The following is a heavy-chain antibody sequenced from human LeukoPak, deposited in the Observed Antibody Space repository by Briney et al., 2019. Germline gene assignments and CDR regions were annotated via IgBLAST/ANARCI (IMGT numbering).Heavy chain of an antibody. CDR2: IYTSGST. D-gene: IGHD2-2*01. Sequence: SETLSLTCTVSGGSISSYYWSWIRQPAGKGLEWIGRIYTSGSTNFNPSLKSRVSISVDTSKNQFSLTLRSTIAADTAVYYCARGQVPAARGYNWFDPWGQGTLVTVSS. CDR3: ARGQVPAARGYNWFDP. V-gene: IGHV4-4*07. J-gene: IGHJ5*02. CDR1: GGSISSYY.